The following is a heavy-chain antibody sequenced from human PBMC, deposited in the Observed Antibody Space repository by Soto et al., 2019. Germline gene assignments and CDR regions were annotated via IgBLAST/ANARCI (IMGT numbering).Heavy chain of an antibody. CDR1: GGTFSSYA. V-gene: IGHV1-69*13. D-gene: IGHD3-22*01. CDR3: ARPLVTYYYDSSDLGAFDI. Sequence: SVKVSCKASGGTFSSYAISWVRLAPGQGLEWMGGIIPIFGTANYAQKFQGRVTITADESTSTAYMELSSLRSEDTAVYYCARPLVTYYYDSSDLGAFDIWGQGTMVTVS. CDR2: IIPIFGTA. J-gene: IGHJ3*02.